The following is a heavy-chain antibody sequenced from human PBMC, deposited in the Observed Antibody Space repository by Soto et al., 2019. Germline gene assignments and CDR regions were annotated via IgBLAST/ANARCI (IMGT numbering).Heavy chain of an antibody. CDR2: IGGSGGST. CDR3: AKGRPLDY. V-gene: IGHV3-23*01. Sequence: EVQLLESGGGLVQPGGSLMLSCAASGFTFSNYAMSWVRQAPGKGLEWVSGIGGSGGSTYHADSVKGRFTVSRDNSKNTVYLQMNSLRPEDTAVYYCAKGRPLDYWGQGTLVTVSS. CDR1: GFTFSNYA. J-gene: IGHJ4*02.